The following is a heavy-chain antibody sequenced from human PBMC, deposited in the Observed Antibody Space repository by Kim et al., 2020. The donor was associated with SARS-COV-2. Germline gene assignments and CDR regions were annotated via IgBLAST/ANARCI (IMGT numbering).Heavy chain of an antibody. D-gene: IGHD3-9*01. CDR3: ARGGFGGYFDCLDY. Sequence: YSPSFQGQVTISADKSISTACLQWSSLKASDTAMYYCARGGFGGYFDCLDYWGQGTLVTVSS. J-gene: IGHJ4*02. V-gene: IGHV5-51*01.